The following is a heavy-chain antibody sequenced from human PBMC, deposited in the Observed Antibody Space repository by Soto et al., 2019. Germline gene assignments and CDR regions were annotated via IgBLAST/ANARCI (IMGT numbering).Heavy chain of an antibody. CDR3: ARVSGIAVAGVRGWFDP. CDR2: ISAYNGNT. V-gene: IGHV1-18*01. D-gene: IGHD6-19*01. J-gene: IGHJ5*02. Sequence: QVQLVQSGAAVKKPGASVKVSCKASGYTFTSYGISWVRQAPGQGREWMGWISAYNGNTNYAQKLQGRVTMTTDTSTSTAYMELRSLRSDDTAVYYCARVSGIAVAGVRGWFDPWGQGTLVTVSS. CDR1: GYTFTSYG.